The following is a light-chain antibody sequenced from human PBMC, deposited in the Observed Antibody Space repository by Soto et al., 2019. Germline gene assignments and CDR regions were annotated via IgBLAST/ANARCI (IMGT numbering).Light chain of an antibody. CDR2: STN. CDR3: LLYYGGARV. CDR1: SGAVTSAHY. V-gene: IGLV7-43*01. J-gene: IGLJ3*02. Sequence: QAVVTQEPSLTVSPGGTVTLTCASSSGAVTSAHYANWFQQKPGQAPRALIYSTNSKHSWTPARFSGSLLGGKAALTLSGVQPEDEAEYYCLLYYGGARVFGGGTKLTVL.